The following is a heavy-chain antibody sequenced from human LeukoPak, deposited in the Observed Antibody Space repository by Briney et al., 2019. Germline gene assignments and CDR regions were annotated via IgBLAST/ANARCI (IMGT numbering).Heavy chain of an antibody. CDR1: GGSFTGDY. CDR2: FYTSGTT. V-gene: IGHV4-4*07. Sequence: SETLSLTCTVSGGSFTGDYWSWIRQPAGKGLEWIGRFYTSGTTNYNPSLKSRVTMSADTSKNQFSLKLSSVTAADTAVYYCARCRHGNCDYFDYWGQGTLVTVSS. J-gene: IGHJ4*02. D-gene: IGHD1-7*01. CDR3: ARCRHGNCDYFDY.